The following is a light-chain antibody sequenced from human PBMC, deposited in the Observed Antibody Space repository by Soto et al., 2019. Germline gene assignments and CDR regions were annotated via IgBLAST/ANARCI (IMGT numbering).Light chain of an antibody. Sequence: DIQMTQSPSTLSGSVGDRVTITYRASQTISSWLAWYQQKPGKAPKLLIYKASTLKSGVPSSFSGSGSGTEFTLTISSLQPDDFATYYCQHYNSHSEAFGQGTKVDIK. J-gene: IGKJ1*01. CDR3: QHYNSHSEA. CDR1: QTISSW. V-gene: IGKV1-5*03. CDR2: KAS.